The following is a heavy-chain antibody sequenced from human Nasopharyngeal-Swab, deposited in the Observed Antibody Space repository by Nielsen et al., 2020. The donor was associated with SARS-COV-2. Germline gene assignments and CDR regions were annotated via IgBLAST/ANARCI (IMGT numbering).Heavy chain of an antibody. CDR2: IYSGGST. Sequence: GASLKISCAASAFTVSSNYMSWVRQAPGKGLEWVSVIYSGGSTYYADSVKGRFTISRDNSKNTLYLQMNSLRAEDTAVYYCARDMGGMEDYWGQGTLVTVSS. CDR3: ARDMGGMEDY. D-gene: IGHD3-16*01. CDR1: AFTVSSNY. J-gene: IGHJ4*02. V-gene: IGHV3-53*01.